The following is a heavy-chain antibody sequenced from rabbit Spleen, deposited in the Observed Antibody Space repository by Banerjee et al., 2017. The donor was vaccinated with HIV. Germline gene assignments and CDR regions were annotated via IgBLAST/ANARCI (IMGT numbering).Heavy chain of an antibody. CDR2: INIVTGKS. Sequence: QEQLEESGGGLVQPEGSLTLTCKASGVSFSDKDVMCWVRQAPGKGLDWISCINIVTGKSVYASWAKGRFIMSRTSSTTVSLQMNSLTAADTATYFCVREVAARFNLWGQGTLVTVS. J-gene: IGHJ4*01. V-gene: IGHV1S45*01. CDR1: GVSFSDKDV. D-gene: IGHD4-1*01. CDR3: VREVAARFNL.